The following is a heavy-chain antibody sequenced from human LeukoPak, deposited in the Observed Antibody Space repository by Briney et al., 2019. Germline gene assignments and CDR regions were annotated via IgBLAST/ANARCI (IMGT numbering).Heavy chain of an antibody. J-gene: IGHJ4*02. CDR2: ISSSSSTI. V-gene: IGHV3-48*04. CDR1: GFTFSSYS. CDR3: ARFGPFSSSWY. Sequence: GGSLRLSCAASGFTFSSYSMNWVRQAPGKRLEWVSYISSSSSTIYYADSVKGRFTISRDNAKNSLYLQMNSLRAEDTAVYYCARFGPFSSSWYWGQGTLVTVSS. D-gene: IGHD6-13*01.